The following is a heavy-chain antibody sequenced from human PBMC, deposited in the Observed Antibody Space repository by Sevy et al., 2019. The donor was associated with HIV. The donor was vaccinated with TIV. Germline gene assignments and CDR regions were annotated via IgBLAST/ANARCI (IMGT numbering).Heavy chain of an antibody. CDR3: TYYDFWSGYYFSDY. J-gene: IGHJ4*02. CDR1: GFTFGDYA. D-gene: IGHD3-3*01. CDR2: IRSKAYGGTT. V-gene: IGHV3-49*04. Sequence: GGSLRLSCTASGFTFGDYAMSWVRQAPGKGLEWVGFIRSKAYGGTTEYAASVKGRFTISRDDSKSIAYLQMNSLKTEVTAVYYCTYYDFWSGYYFSDYWGQGTLVTVSS.